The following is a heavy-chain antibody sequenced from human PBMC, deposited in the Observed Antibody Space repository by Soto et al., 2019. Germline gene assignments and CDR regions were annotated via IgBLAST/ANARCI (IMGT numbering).Heavy chain of an antibody. J-gene: IGHJ4*02. Sequence: VPLRLCYAASGFTFSSYAMSWVRQDPGKGLEWVSAISGSGGSTYYADSVMGRFTISRDNSKNTLYLQMNSLRAEDTAVYYCAKDLSIRGSPYFDDWGQGTLVTVSS. CDR2: ISGSGGST. CDR1: GFTFSSYA. CDR3: AKDLSIRGSPYFDD. V-gene: IGHV3-23*01. D-gene: IGHD2-21*01.